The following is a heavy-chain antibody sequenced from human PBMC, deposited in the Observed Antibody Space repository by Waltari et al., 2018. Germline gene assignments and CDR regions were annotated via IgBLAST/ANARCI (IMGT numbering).Heavy chain of an antibody. V-gene: IGHV3-23*01. CDR3: ARGINESFEP. J-gene: IGHJ5*02. CDR1: GFTFSTYA. Sequence: EVQVLESGGGLAQPGGSLRLSCAASGFTFSTYAMRWVRQAPGKGLECVSGINSGGDSTAYVDSVKGRFTISRDNSKNTLYLQMNSLRVEDTALYYCARGINESFEPWGQGTLVTVSS. CDR2: INSGGDST. D-gene: IGHD1-1*01.